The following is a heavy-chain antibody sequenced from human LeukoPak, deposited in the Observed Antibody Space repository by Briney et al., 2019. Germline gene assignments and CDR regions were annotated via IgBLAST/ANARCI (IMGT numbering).Heavy chain of an antibody. D-gene: IGHD2-15*01. CDR3: ARHPQGAAQGSVFDY. CDR1: SVSISSGNYY. V-gene: IGHV4-61*01. Sequence: SETLSLTCTVSSVSISSGNYYWSWIRQPPGKGLEWIGFIYYSGTTYYNPSLKSRVALSVDTSQNQFSLRLSSVTAADTAVYYCARHPQGAAQGSVFDYWGQGTLVTVSS. CDR2: IYYSGTT. J-gene: IGHJ4*02.